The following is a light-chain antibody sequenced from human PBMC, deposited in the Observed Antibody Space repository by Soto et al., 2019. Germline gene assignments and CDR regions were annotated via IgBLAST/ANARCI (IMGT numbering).Light chain of an antibody. V-gene: IGKV3-11*01. CDR3: QQRTNWLT. J-gene: IGKJ4*01. CDR1: QSVSSN. Sequence: EIVLTQSPATLSLSPGERATLSCRASQSVSSNLAWYQPKPGQAPRLLIYDASNRATGIPARFSGSGSGTDFTLTISSLEPEDFAVYDCQQRTNWLTFGGGTKVEIK. CDR2: DAS.